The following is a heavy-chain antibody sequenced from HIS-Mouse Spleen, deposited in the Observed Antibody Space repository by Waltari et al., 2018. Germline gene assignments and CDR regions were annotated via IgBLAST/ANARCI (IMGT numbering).Heavy chain of an antibody. CDR3: ARGPYSSSSKRPYFDY. V-gene: IGHV4-34*01. D-gene: IGHD6-6*01. CDR2: INHSGST. J-gene: IGHJ4*02. Sequence: QVQLQQWGAGLLNPSETLSLTCAVYGGSFSGYYWSWIRQPPGKGLEWIGEINHSGSTNYSPSLKSRVTISVDTSKNQFSLKLSSVTAADTAVYYCARGPYSSSSKRPYFDYWGQGTLVTVSS. CDR1: GGSFSGYY.